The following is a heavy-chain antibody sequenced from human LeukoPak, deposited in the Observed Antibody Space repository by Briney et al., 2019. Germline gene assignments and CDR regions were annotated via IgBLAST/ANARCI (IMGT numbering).Heavy chain of an antibody. CDR3: ARGNWISPVYGSGSYYNKAHLGIFDY. CDR2: NYTSGST. Sequence: PSETLSLTCTVSGGSISSGSYYWSWIRQPAGKGLEWIGRNYTSGSTNYNPSLKSRVTISVDTSKNQFSLKLSSVTAADTAVYYCARGNWISPVYGSGSYYNKAHLGIFDYWGQGTLVTVSS. CDR1: GGSISSGSYY. D-gene: IGHD3-10*01. V-gene: IGHV4-61*02. J-gene: IGHJ4*02.